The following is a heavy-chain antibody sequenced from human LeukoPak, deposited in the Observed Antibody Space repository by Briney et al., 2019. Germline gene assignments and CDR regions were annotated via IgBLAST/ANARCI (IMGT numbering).Heavy chain of an antibody. CDR3: ARAVLRYFDWLPYYFDY. V-gene: IGHV4-34*01. CDR1: GGSFSGYY. J-gene: IGHJ4*02. CDR2: INHSGST. D-gene: IGHD3-9*01. Sequence: PSETLSLTCAVYGGSFSGYYWSWIRQPPGKGLEWIGEINHSGSTNYNPSLKSRVTISVDTSKNQFSLKLSSVTAADTAVYYCARAVLRYFDWLPYYFDYWGQGTLVTVSS.